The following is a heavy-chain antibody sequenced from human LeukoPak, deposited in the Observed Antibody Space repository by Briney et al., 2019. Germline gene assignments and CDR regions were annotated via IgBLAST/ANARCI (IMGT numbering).Heavy chain of an antibody. Sequence: GGSLRFSCAAAGFTFSTCGMHWVRQSPGKGLEWVAFIRYDGSTTYYADSVKGRFTISRDNSKNTLYVQMNSLRTEDTAVYYCAKDVAHYYDSSGRLDYWGQGTLVTVSS. V-gene: IGHV3-30*02. CDR3: AKDVAHYYDSSGRLDY. D-gene: IGHD3-22*01. CDR2: IRYDGSTT. CDR1: GFTFSTCG. J-gene: IGHJ4*02.